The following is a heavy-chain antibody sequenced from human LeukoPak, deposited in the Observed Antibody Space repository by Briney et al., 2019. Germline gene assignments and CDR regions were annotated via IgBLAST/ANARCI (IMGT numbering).Heavy chain of an antibody. CDR2: ISSGFNNI. CDR3: ARGVRSYYDILTGYYSPGGMDV. V-gene: IGHV3-11*01. Sequence: GGSLRLSRATSGFIFSDFYMGWIRQAPGKGLEWVSYISSGFNNIYYSDSVKGRFTISRDSAKKSLYLQMNSLRAEDTAVYYCARGVRSYYDILTGYYSPGGMDVWGQGTTVTVSS. D-gene: IGHD3-9*01. CDR1: GFIFSDFY. J-gene: IGHJ6*02.